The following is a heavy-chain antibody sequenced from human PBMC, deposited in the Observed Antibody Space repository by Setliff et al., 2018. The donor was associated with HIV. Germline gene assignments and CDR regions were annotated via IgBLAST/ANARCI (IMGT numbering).Heavy chain of an antibody. CDR1: GSGFTFSSYC. Sequence: GGSLRLSCVASGSGFTFSSYCMDWFRQAPGKGLEWVSTLYGSGDSYHADSVKGRFSISRDNSKNTLYLQMGSLRAEDMAVYYCARIFYYYYYMDVWGKGTTVTVSS. J-gene: IGHJ6*03. V-gene: IGHV3-66*01. CDR2: LYGSGDS. CDR3: ARIFYYYYYMDV.